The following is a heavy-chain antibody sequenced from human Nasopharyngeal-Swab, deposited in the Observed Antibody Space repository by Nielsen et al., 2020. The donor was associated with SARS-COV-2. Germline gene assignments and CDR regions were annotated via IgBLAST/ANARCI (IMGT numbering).Heavy chain of an antibody. J-gene: IGHJ4*02. CDR3: ARDLNPSYSRAFDY. V-gene: IGHV3-48*04. D-gene: IGHD6-13*01. CDR2: ISSSSSTI. Sequence: PGMRLEWVSYISSSSSTIYYTDSVKGRFTISRDNAKNSLYLQMNSLRAEDTAVYYCARDLNPSYSRAFDYWGRGTLVTVSS.